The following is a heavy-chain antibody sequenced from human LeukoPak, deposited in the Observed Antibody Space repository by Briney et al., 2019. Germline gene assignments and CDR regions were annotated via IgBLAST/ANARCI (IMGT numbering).Heavy chain of an antibody. CDR3: ARESGVSSGSLYWYFDL. J-gene: IGHJ2*01. CDR1: GGSISGYY. CDR2: IYSSGST. V-gene: IGHV4-4*07. Sequence: SETLSLTCTVSGGSISGYYWSWIRQPAGKGLEWIGRIYSSGSTNYNPSLKSRVTISVDTSKNQFSLKLSSVTAADTAVYYCARESGVSSGSLYWYFDLWGRGTLVTVSS. D-gene: IGHD6-19*01.